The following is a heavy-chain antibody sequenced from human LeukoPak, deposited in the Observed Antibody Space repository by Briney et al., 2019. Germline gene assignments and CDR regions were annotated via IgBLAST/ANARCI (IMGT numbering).Heavy chain of an antibody. J-gene: IGHJ4*02. CDR1: GFTVSSNY. V-gene: IGHV3-53*01. D-gene: IGHD5-24*01. Sequence: GGSLRLSCAASGFTVSSNYMSWVRQAPGKGLEWVSVIYSGGSTYYADSVKGRFTISRDNSKNTLYLQMNSLRAEDTAVYYCAKDHSEGYNPLPGGYWGQGTLVTVSS. CDR2: IYSGGST. CDR3: AKDHSEGYNPLPGGY.